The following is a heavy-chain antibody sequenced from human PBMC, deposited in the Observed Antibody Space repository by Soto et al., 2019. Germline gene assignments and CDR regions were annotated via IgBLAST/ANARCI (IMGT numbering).Heavy chain of an antibody. D-gene: IGHD2-2*02. CDR1: GFILGGLL. CDR3: ARGQGAAIGDYYYHGMDV. Sequence: VGSLRLSCAASGFILGGLLFTWAGRLSGKGRGGVGRIRSRANNFATSSAASVKGRFTFSRDDSKNTAYLQMNTLKPEGTAVYYCARGQGAAIGDYYYHGMDVWGQGTTVTVSS. CDR2: IRSRANNFAT. J-gene: IGHJ6*02. V-gene: IGHV3-73*01.